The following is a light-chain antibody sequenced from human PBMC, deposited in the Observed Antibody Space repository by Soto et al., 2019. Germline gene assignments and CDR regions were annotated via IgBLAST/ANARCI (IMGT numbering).Light chain of an antibody. J-gene: IGKJ2*01. CDR2: GAS. CDR3: QQYGSSPPYT. V-gene: IGKV3-20*01. Sequence: EIVLTQSPGTLSLSPGERATLSCRASHIVSSSYLAWYQQKPGQAPRLLIYGASSRATGIPDRFSGSGSETDFTLTISRLEPEDFAVYYCQQYGSSPPYTFGQGTRLEIK. CDR1: HIVSSSY.